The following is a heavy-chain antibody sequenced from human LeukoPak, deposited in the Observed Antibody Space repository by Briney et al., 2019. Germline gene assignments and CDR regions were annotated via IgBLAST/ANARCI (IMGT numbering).Heavy chain of an antibody. CDR1: GFTFSSYS. CDR2: ISSSSSYI. CDR3: ARDKVVAATKPFDY. Sequence: PGGSLRLSCEASGFTFSSYSMNWVRQAPGKGLEWVSSISSSSSYIYYADTVKGRFTISRDNAKNSLYLQMNSLRAEDTAVYYCARDKVVAATKPFDYWGQGTLVTVSS. J-gene: IGHJ4*02. D-gene: IGHD2-15*01. V-gene: IGHV3-21*01.